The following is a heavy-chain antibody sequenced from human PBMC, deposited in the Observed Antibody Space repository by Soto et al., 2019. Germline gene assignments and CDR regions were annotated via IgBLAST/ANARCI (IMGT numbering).Heavy chain of an antibody. J-gene: IGHJ6*02. Sequence: SETLSLTCAVYGGSFSGYYWSWIRQPPGKGLEWIGEINHSGSTNYNPSFKSRVTISVDTSKNQFSLQLSSVTAADTAVYFCAREDDGGDRDYYGLDVWGQGTTVTVS. CDR2: INHSGST. V-gene: IGHV4-34*01. CDR3: AREDDGGDRDYYGLDV. D-gene: IGHD2-21*02. CDR1: GGSFSGYY.